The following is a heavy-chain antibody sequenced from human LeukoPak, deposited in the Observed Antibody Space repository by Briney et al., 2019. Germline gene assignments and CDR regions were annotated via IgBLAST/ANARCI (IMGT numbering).Heavy chain of an antibody. D-gene: IGHD1-26*01. CDR3: ARDRVGAIQLNAFDI. Sequence: HPGGSLRLSCAASGFTFSSYGMHWVRQAPGKGLEWVAVIWYDGSNKYYADSVKGRFTISRDNSKNTLYLQMNSLRAEDTAVYYCARDRVGAIQLNAFDIWGQGTMVTVSS. CDR2: IWYDGSNK. V-gene: IGHV3-33*01. J-gene: IGHJ3*02. CDR1: GFTFSSYG.